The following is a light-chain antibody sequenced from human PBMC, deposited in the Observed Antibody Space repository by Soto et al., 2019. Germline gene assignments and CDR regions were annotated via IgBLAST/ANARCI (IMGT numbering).Light chain of an antibody. CDR1: QSVSSN. V-gene: IGKV3D-15*01. Sequence: EIVMTQSPSTLSVSPGDRATVSCRASQSVSSNLAWHQQKPGQAPRLLIYGASSRATGIPDRFSGSGSGTEFTLTINSLQPDDFATYYCQQLNSYPITFGQGTRLEI. CDR2: GAS. J-gene: IGKJ5*01. CDR3: QQLNSYPIT.